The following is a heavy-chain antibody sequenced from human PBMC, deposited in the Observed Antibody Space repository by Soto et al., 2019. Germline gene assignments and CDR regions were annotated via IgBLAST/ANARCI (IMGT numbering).Heavy chain of an antibody. CDR2: IRSKAYGGTT. V-gene: IGHV3-49*03. CDR1: GFTFGDYA. J-gene: IGHJ2*01. D-gene: IGHD2-21*02. Sequence: PGGSLRLSCTASGFTFGDYAMSWFRQAPGKGLEWVGFIRSKAYGGTTEYAASVKGRFTISRDDSKSIAYLQMNSLKTEDTAVYYCTRGTYCGGDCVFYFDLWGRGTLVTSPQ. CDR3: TRGTYCGGDCVFYFDL.